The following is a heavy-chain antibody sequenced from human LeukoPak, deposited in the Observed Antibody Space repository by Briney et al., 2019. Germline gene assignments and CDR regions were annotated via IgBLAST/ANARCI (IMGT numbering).Heavy chain of an antibody. CDR1: GFTFSSYA. CDR3: ARVDCSGGSCYSASLTVDY. Sequence: GRSLRLSCAASGFTFSSYAMHWVRQAPGKGPEWVAVISCDGSNKYYADSVKGRFTISRDNSKNTLYLQMNSLRAEDTAVYYCARVDCSGGSCYSASLTVDYGGQGTLVTVSS. D-gene: IGHD2-15*01. V-gene: IGHV3-30-3*01. J-gene: IGHJ4*02. CDR2: ISCDGSNK.